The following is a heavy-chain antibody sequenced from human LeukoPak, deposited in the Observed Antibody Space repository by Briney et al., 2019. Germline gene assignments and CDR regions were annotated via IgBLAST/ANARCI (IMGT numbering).Heavy chain of an antibody. CDR3: ARARAGDYYYYYMDV. CDR2: IIPILGIA. D-gene: IGHD3-16*01. J-gene: IGHJ6*03. Sequence: SVKVSCKASGGTFSSYAISWVRQAPGQGLEWMGRIIPILGIANYAQKFQGRVTITADKSTSTAYMELSSLRSEDTAVYYCARARAGDYYYYYMDVWGKGTTVTVSS. CDR1: GGTFSSYA. V-gene: IGHV1-69*04.